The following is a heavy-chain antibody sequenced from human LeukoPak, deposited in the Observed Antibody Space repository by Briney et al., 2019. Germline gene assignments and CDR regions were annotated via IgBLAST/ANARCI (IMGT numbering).Heavy chain of an antibody. Sequence: GGSLRLSCAASGFTFSSYAMHWVHQAPGKGLEWVAVISYDGSNKYYADSVKGRFTISRDNSKNTLYLQMNSLRAEDTAVYYCARDRVVAARRDAFDIWGQGTMVTVSS. CDR2: ISYDGSNK. D-gene: IGHD6-6*01. CDR1: GFTFSSYA. V-gene: IGHV3-30*04. CDR3: ARDRVVAARRDAFDI. J-gene: IGHJ3*02.